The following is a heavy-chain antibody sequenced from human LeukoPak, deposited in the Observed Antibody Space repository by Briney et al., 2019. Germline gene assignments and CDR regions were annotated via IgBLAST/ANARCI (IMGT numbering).Heavy chain of an antibody. Sequence: SETLSLPCTVSGGSFKRYYWSWPRQPPGKGREWLGYNYYSGSTNYNPSLKSRVPISGDTSKHQFSLKLSSVTAADAAMFYCARDQSWSYRRRAFDSWGRGTMVTVSS. D-gene: IGHD1-26*01. CDR1: GGSFKRYY. CDR3: ARDQSWSYRRRAFDS. V-gene: IGHV4-59*13. CDR2: NYYSGST. J-gene: IGHJ3*02.